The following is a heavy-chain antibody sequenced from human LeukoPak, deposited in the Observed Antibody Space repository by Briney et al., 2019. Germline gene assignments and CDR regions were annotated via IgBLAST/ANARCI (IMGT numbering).Heavy chain of an antibody. CDR3: AKAPGWVTATDY. CDR2: IRGSGGST. Sequence: GGSLRLSCAASGFTFSSYAMSWVRQAPGKGLEWVSGIRGSGGSTDYADSVKGRFTISRDNSKNTLFLQMNSLRAEDTAVYYCAKAPGWVTATDYWGQGTLVTVSS. D-gene: IGHD2-21*02. V-gene: IGHV3-23*01. J-gene: IGHJ4*02. CDR1: GFTFSSYA.